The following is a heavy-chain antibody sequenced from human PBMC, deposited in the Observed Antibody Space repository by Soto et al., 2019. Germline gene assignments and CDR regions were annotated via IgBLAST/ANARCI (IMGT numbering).Heavy chain of an antibody. D-gene: IGHD2-2*01. J-gene: IGHJ6*03. CDR2: ISGSGGST. CDR3: AKARVPAAGYYYMDV. V-gene: IGHV3-23*01. CDR1: GFTFSSYA. Sequence: GESLKISCAASGFTFSSYAMSWVRQAPGKGLEWVSAISGSGGSTYYADSVKGRFTISRDNSKNTLYLQMNSLRAEDTAVYYCAKARVPAAGYYYMDVWGKGTTVTVSS.